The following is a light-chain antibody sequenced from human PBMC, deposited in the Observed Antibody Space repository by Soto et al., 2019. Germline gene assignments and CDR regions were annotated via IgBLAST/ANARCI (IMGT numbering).Light chain of an antibody. Sequence: QSALTQPASVSGSPGQSITISCTGTSSDVGGYNFVSWYQQRPGKAPELIIYEVTVRPSGFSNRFSGSKSGTTASLTISGLQAEDEADYYCSSYTSTTYWVFGGGTKLTVL. V-gene: IGLV2-14*01. CDR1: SSDVGGYNF. J-gene: IGLJ3*02. CDR3: SSYTSTTYWV. CDR2: EVT.